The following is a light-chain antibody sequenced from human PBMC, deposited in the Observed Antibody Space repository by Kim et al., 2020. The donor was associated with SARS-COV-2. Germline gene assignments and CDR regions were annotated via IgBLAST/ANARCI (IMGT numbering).Light chain of an antibody. V-gene: IGKV3-15*01. J-gene: IGKJ1*01. CDR1: QSVSSN. CDR3: QQYKNWPRT. Sequence: EIVMTQSPATLSVSPGERATLSCRASQSVSSNLAWYQQKPVQAPRLLIYGASTRATGIPARCSGSGSGTEFTLTISSLQSEDFAVYYCQQYKNWPRTFGQGTKVYIK. CDR2: GAS.